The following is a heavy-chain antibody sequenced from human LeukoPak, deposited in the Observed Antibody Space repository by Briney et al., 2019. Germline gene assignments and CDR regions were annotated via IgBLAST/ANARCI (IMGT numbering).Heavy chain of an antibody. CDR3: ARDRIAAAGTGFDY. Sequence: GGSLRLSCAASVFTFSSYGMHWVRQAPGKRLEWVAVIWYDGSNKYYADSVKGRFTISRDNSKNTLYLQMNSLRAEDTAVYYCARDRIAAAGTGFDYWGQGTLVTVSS. D-gene: IGHD6-13*01. CDR1: VFTFSSYG. CDR2: IWYDGSNK. V-gene: IGHV3-33*01. J-gene: IGHJ4*02.